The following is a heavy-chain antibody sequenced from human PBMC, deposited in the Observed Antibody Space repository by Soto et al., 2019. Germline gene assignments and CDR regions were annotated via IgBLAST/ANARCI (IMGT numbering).Heavy chain of an antibody. D-gene: IGHD6-19*01. V-gene: IGHV3-30*18. CDR3: AKGAVAAEGDDAFDI. J-gene: IGHJ3*02. CDR2: ISYDGSNK. Sequence: VQLVESGGDLVQPGGSLRLSCAASGFTFSSYGMHWVRQAPGKGLEWVAVISYDGSNKYYADSVKGRFTISRDNSKNTLYLQMNSLRAEDTAVYYCAKGAVAAEGDDAFDIWGQGTMVTVSS. CDR1: GFTFSSYG.